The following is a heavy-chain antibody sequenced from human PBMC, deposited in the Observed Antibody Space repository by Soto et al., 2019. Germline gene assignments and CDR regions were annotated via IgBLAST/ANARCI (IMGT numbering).Heavy chain of an antibody. V-gene: IGHV4-59*01. Sequence: SETLSLTCTVSGGTISNYYWSWIRQPPGKGLEWMGYMYYSGSTKYNPSLKSRVTISVGTSKNQFFLKLNSATAADTAVYYCTRVGGYYGDYQKFDYWGQGTLVTVSS. CDR2: MYYSGST. CDR1: GGTISNYY. J-gene: IGHJ4*02. CDR3: TRVGGYYGDYQKFDY. D-gene: IGHD4-17*01.